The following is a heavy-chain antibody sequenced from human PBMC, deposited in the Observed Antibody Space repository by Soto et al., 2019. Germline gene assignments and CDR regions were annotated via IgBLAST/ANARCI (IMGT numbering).Heavy chain of an antibody. Sequence: EVQLLESGGGLVQPGGSLRLSCAASGFKFSSYAMSWVRQAPGKGLEWVSAISGSGGTTYFAASVKGRFTISRDNSKDTLSLQMDSLRADDTAVYYCAKGKGSSPFDYWGQGTQVTVSS. V-gene: IGHV3-23*01. CDR2: ISGSGGTT. J-gene: IGHJ4*02. D-gene: IGHD6-6*01. CDR3: AKGKGSSPFDY. CDR1: GFKFSSYA.